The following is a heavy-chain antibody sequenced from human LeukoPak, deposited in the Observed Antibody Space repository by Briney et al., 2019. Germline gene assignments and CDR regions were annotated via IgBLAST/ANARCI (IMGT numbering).Heavy chain of an antibody. CDR1: GYTFYNYA. V-gene: IGHV1-3*03. J-gene: IGHJ4*02. D-gene: IGHD6-19*01. CDR3: ARDSGRGWYEFQ. Sequence: ASVRVSCKASGYTFYNYAIHWLRQAPGQGLEWMGWINTRTGDTEYSQKFQGRVSITKDTPESTAYMELRSLRSEDMAVYYCARDSGRGWYEFQWGQGTLVTVSS. CDR2: INTRTGDT.